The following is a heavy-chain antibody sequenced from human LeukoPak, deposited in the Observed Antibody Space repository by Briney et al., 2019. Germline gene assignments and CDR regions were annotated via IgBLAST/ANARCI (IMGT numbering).Heavy chain of an antibody. V-gene: IGHV4-30-4*01. D-gene: IGHD5-24*01. Sequence: SQTLSLTCTVSGGSISSGDYYWSWIRPPAGKGLEWIGYFYYSGSTYYNPSLKSRVTISVDTFKNQFSLKLSSLTSADTAVYYCARTTRWNWFYPLGQGTLVTVSS. CDR2: FYYSGST. J-gene: IGHJ5*02. CDR3: ARTTRWNWFYP. CDR1: GGSISSGDYY.